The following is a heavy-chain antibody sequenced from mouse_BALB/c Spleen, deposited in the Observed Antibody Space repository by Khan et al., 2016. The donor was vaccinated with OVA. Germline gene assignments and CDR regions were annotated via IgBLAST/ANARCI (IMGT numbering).Heavy chain of an antibody. V-gene: IGHV14-3*02. CDR2: IDPANGNP. CDR3: ARDYWDVFAY. CDR1: GFNIKDTY. D-gene: IGHD4-1*01. Sequence: VQLKESGTELVKPGASVKLSCTASGFNIKDTYIHWVKQRPEQGLGWIGRIDPANGNPKYNPKFQGKATLTADTSSNTAYLQLSSLTSEDTAVYYCARDYWDVFAYWGQGTLVTVSA. J-gene: IGHJ3*01.